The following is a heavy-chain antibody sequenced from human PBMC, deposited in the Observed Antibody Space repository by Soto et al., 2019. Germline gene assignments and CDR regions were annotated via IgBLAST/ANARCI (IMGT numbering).Heavy chain of an antibody. D-gene: IGHD3-3*01. CDR2: ISYDGSNK. V-gene: IGHV3-30-3*01. CDR1: GFTFSSYA. CDR3: ARDFWSALGGYYYYGMDV. Sequence: GGSLRLSCAASGFTFSSYAMHWVRQAPGKGLEWVAVISYDGSNKYYADSVKGRFTISRDNSKNTLYLQMNSLRAEDTAVYYCARDFWSALGGYYYYGMDVWGQGTTVTVS. J-gene: IGHJ6*02.